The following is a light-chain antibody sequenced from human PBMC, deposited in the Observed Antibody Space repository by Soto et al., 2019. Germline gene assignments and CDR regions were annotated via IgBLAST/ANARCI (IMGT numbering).Light chain of an antibody. V-gene: IGLV2-8*01. CDR3: CSFAGGNTYV. CDR2: GVS. Sequence: QSALTQPPSASGSPGQSVTISCTGTSRDVGGYNSVSWYQQHPGKAPQLIIYGVSQRPSGVPDRFSGSKSGNTASLTVSGLQADDEADYFCCSFAGGNTYVFGSGTKLTVL. J-gene: IGLJ1*01. CDR1: SRDVGGYNS.